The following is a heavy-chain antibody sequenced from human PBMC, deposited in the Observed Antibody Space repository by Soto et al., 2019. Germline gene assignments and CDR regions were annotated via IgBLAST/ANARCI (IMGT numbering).Heavy chain of an antibody. CDR1: GFTFSSYG. J-gene: IGHJ4*02. CDR3: ARDPDGLDY. Sequence: QVQLVESGGGVVQPGRSLRLSCAASGFTFSSYGMHWVRQAPGKGLEWVAVICCDGSNTYYADSVKGRFTISRDNSKNTLYLQMTSLRAEDTAVYYCARDPDGLDYWGQGTLVTVSS. V-gene: IGHV3-33*01. CDR2: ICCDGSNT.